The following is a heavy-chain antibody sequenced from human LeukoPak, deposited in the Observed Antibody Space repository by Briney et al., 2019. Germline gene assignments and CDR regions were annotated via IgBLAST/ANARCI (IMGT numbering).Heavy chain of an antibody. CDR1: GFTFSSYG. Sequence: GKSLRLSCAASGFTFSSYGMHWVRQAPGKGLEWVAVISSDGSDKYYADSVKGRFTISRDNAKNSLYLQMNSLRAEDTAVYYCARDGAVTTRYYYYYYGMDVWGQGTTVTVSS. V-gene: IGHV3-30*03. J-gene: IGHJ6*02. CDR2: ISSDGSDK. CDR3: ARDGAVTTRYYYYYYGMDV. D-gene: IGHD4-17*01.